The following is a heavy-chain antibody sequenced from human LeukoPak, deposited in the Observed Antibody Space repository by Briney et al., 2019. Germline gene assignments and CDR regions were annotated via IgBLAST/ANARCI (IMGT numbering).Heavy chain of an antibody. V-gene: IGHV4-39*01. Sequence: SETLSLTCAVYGGSFSSYYWGWIRQPPGKGLEWIGSIYYSGSTYYNPSLKSRVTISVDTSKNQFSLKLSSVTAADTAVYYCARRSYYDSSGIFDYWGQGTLVTVSS. CDR2: IYYSGST. CDR3: ARRSYYDSSGIFDY. J-gene: IGHJ4*02. D-gene: IGHD3-22*01. CDR1: GGSFSSYY.